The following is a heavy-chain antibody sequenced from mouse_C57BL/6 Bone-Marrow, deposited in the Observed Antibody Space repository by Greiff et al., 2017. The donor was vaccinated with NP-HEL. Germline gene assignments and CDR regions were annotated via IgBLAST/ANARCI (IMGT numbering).Heavy chain of an antibody. V-gene: IGHV6-3*01. J-gene: IGHJ2*01. CDR1: GFTFSNYW. Sequence: DVKLVESGGGLVQPGGSMKLSCVASGFTFSNYWMNWVRQSPEKGLEWVAQIRLKSDNYATHSAESVKGRSTISRDDSKSSVYLQMNNLRAEDTGIYYCTGLPGYWGQGTTLTVSS. CDR2: IRLKSDNYAT. CDR3: TGLPGY.